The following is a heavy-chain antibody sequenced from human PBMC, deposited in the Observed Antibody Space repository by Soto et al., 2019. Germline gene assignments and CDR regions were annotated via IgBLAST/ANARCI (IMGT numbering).Heavy chain of an antibody. Sequence: SETLSLTCTVSGGSISSYYWSWIRQPPGKGLEWIGYIYYSGSTNYNPSLKSRVTISVDTSKNQFSLQLNSVTPDDTAVYYCARSGPGGYIDHWGRGTLVTVSS. CDR1: GGSISSYY. V-gene: IGHV4-59*08. D-gene: IGHD2-15*01. CDR3: ARSGPGGYIDH. CDR2: IYYSGST. J-gene: IGHJ4*02.